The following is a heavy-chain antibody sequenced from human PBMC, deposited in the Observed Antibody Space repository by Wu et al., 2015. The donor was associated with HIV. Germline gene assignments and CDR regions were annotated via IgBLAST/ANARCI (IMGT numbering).Heavy chain of an antibody. CDR2: IIPIHATA. Sequence: QVQLVQSGAEVKKPGASVKVSCKASANTFIGYGITWVRQAPGQGLEWMGGIIPIHATANYAQNFQGRVTITTDESTTTAYMELSSLRSDDTAVYYCARDISPAGAGNSSHWSPHYYMDVWGKGTTVTVSS. V-gene: IGHV1-69*05. CDR3: ARDISPAGAGNSSHWSPHYYMDV. D-gene: IGHD6-13*01. J-gene: IGHJ6*03. CDR1: ANTFIGYG.